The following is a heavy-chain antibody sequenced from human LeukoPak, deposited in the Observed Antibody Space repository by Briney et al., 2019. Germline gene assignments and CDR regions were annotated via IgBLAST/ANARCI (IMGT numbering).Heavy chain of an antibody. CDR2: ITNRGDTV. CDR3: ARESHVTREDY. D-gene: IGHD3-10*01. J-gene: IGHJ4*02. V-gene: IGHV3-11*01. Sequence: GGSLRLSCAASGFTFSDCYMTWVRQAPGKGLEWLSYITNRGDTVFYADSVKGRFTVSRDNAKRSLYLQIESLRDDDTAVYYCARESHVTREDYWGQGTLVTVSS. CDR1: GFTFSDCY.